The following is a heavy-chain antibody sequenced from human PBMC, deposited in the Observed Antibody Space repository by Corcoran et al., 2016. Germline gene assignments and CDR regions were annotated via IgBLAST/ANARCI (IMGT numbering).Heavy chain of an antibody. Sequence: EVQLVQSGAEVKKPGESLKISCKGSGYSFTGYWIGWVRQMPGKGLEWMGIIYPGDSDTRYSPSFQGQVTISADKSISTAYLQWSSLKASDTAMYYCARHSLGLERDYYYGMDVWGQGTTVTVSS. CDR3: ARHSLGLERDYYYGMDV. CDR1: GYSFTGYW. V-gene: IGHV5-51*01. D-gene: IGHD1-1*01. J-gene: IGHJ6*02. CDR2: IYPGDSDT.